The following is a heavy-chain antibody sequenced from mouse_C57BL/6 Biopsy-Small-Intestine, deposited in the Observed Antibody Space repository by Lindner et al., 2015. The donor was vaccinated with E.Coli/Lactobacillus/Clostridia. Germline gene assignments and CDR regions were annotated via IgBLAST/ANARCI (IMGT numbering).Heavy chain of an antibody. V-gene: IGHV1-82*01. Sequence: VQLQESGPELVKPGASVKISCKASGYAFSRTWMNWVKQRPGKGLEWIGRIDPGDGNLYYNGRFKGKATLTADKSSNTAYMQLSSLTSEDSAVYFCARGGSFSNFRYFDVWGAGTTVTVSS. CDR3: ARGGSFSNFRYFDV. D-gene: IGHD2-5*01. CDR2: IDPGDGNL. J-gene: IGHJ1*01. CDR1: GYAFSRTW.